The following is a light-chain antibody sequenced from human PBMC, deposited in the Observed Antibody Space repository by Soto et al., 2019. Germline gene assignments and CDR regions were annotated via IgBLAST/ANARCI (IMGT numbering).Light chain of an antibody. CDR1: QSISAW. J-gene: IGKJ1*01. V-gene: IGKV1-5*01. Sequence: DIQMTQSPSTLSASAGDRVTITCRASQSISAWLAWYQKKPGKAPKLLIYDASNLASGVPSRFSGSGSGTEFTLTISNLQPEDFATYYFQQYENYWTFGQGTKVEIK. CDR2: DAS. CDR3: QQYENYWT.